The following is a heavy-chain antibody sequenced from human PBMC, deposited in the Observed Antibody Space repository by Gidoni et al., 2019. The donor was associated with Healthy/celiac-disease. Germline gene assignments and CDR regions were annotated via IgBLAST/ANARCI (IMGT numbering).Heavy chain of an antibody. CDR1: GFTVRSNY. V-gene: IGHV3-53*01. Sequence: EVQLVESGGGLIQPGGSLRLSCAASGFTVRSNYMSWVRQAPGKGLEWVSVIYSGGSTYYADSVKGRFTISRDNSKNTLYLQMNSLRAEDTAVYYCARDPVSVGVDYYYGMDVWGQGTTVTVSS. D-gene: IGHD1-26*01. CDR2: IYSGGST. J-gene: IGHJ6*02. CDR3: ARDPVSVGVDYYYGMDV.